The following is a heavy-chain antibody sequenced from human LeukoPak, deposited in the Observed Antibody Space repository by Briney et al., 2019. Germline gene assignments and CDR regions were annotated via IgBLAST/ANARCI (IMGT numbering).Heavy chain of an antibody. CDR2: INPRGDIT. D-gene: IGHD2-21*01. V-gene: IGHV1-46*01. CDR3: ARPAYCDGTNCGYWLNP. J-gene: IGHJ5*02. Sequence: ASVKVSCKTYGSTFTWFLIHWVRQAPGQGLEWVGTINPRGDITSYAQRFQGRVTLTEDTSTSTFYMELSSLTSDDTAVYFCARPAYCDGTNCGYWLNPWGPGTLVTVSS. CDR1: GSTFTWFL.